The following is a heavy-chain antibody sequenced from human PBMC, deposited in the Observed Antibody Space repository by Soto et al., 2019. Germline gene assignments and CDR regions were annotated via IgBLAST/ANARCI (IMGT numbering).Heavy chain of an antibody. CDR3: ARSYSSGYYYYGMDV. Sequence: GESLKISFKGSGYSFTSYWIGWVRQMPGKGLEWMGIIYPGDSDTRYSPSFQGQVTISADKSISTAYLQWSSLKASDTAMYYCARSYSSGYYYYGMDVWGQGTTVPVSS. CDR1: GYSFTSYW. D-gene: IGHD6-6*01. V-gene: IGHV5-51*01. CDR2: IYPGDSDT. J-gene: IGHJ6*02.